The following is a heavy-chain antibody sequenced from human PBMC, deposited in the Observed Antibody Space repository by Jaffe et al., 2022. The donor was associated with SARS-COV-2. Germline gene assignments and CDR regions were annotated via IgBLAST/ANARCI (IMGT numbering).Heavy chain of an antibody. CDR2: IDPSDSYT. CDR3: ARSTFGVAARKENWFDP. Sequence: EVQLVQSGAEVKKPGESLRISCKGSGYSFTSYWISWVRQMPGKGLEWMGRIDPSDSYTNYSPSFQGHVTISADKSISTAYLQWSSLKASDTAMYYCARSTFGVAARKENWFDPWGQGTLVTVSS. J-gene: IGHJ5*02. CDR1: GYSFTSYW. D-gene: IGHD3-3*01. V-gene: IGHV5-10-1*03.